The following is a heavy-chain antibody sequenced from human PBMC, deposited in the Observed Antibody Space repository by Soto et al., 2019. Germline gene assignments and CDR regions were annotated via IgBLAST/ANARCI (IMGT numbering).Heavy chain of an antibody. CDR2: ISSNGGST. D-gene: IGHD2-15*01. CDR1: GFTFSSYA. Sequence: EVQLVESGEGLVQPGGSLRLSCAASGFTFSSYAMHWVRQAPGKGLEYVSAISSNGGSTYYADSVKGRFTISRDNSKNTLYLQMGSLRAEDMAVYYCARGAWWFDYWGQGTLVTVSS. CDR3: ARGAWWFDY. V-gene: IGHV3-64*02. J-gene: IGHJ4*02.